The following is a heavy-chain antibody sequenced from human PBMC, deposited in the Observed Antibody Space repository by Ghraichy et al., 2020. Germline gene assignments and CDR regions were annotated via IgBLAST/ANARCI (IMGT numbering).Heavy chain of an antibody. D-gene: IGHD2-8*02. Sequence: GGSLRLSCAASGFTFSSYSMNWVRQAPGKGLEWVSYITSSSSTIYYADSVKGRFTISRDNAKNSLYLQMNSLRAEDTAVYYCARVYWSTDDYWGQGTLVTVSP. CDR3: ARVYWSTDDY. CDR2: ITSSSSTI. CDR1: GFTFSSYS. J-gene: IGHJ4*02. V-gene: IGHV3-48*01.